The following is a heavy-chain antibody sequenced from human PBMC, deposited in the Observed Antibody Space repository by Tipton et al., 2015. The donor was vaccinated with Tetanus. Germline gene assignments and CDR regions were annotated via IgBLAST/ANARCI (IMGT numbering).Heavy chain of an antibody. CDR1: GDSISSGDFY. CDR2: VYYTGST. D-gene: IGHD2-2*01. V-gene: IGHV4-61*08. Sequence: LRLSCTVSGDSISSGDFYWSWIRQHPGKGLEWIGYVYYTGSTNHNPSLKSRVTISMDRSKNQISLKLSSVTAADTAVYYCARRSYCSSSRCFDAFDLWGQGTMVTVSS. CDR3: ARRSYCSSSRCFDAFDL. J-gene: IGHJ3*01.